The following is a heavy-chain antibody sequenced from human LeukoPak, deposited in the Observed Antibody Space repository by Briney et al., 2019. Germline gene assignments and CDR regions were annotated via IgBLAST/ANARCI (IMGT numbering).Heavy chain of an antibody. CDR3: ASAVAASGRWTY. J-gene: IGHJ4*02. D-gene: IGHD6-13*01. CDR1: GGSISNYY. Sequence: SETLSLTCTVSGGSISNYYWSWTRQPAGKGLEWIGRIYTSGSTNYNPSLKSRVTMSLDTSKNQFSLKLSSVTAADTAIYYCASAVAASGRWTYWGQGTLVTVSS. V-gene: IGHV4-4*07. CDR2: IYTSGST.